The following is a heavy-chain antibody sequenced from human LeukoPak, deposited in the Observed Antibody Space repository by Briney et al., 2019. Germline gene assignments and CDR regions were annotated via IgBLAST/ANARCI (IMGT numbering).Heavy chain of an antibody. D-gene: IGHD2-2*01. CDR2: ISWNSGSI. V-gene: IGHV3-9*01. CDR1: GFTFDDYA. J-gene: IGHJ6*02. CDR3: AKDMGPAAMPDGMDV. Sequence: GGSLRLSCAASGFTFDDYAMHWVRQAPGKGLEWVSGISWNSGSIGYADSVKGRFTISRDNAKNSLYLQMNSLRAEDTALYYCAKDMGPAAMPDGMDVWGQGTTVTVSS.